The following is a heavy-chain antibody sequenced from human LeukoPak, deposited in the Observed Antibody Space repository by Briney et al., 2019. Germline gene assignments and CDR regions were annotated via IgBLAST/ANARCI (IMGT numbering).Heavy chain of an antibody. D-gene: IGHD2-2*01. CDR1: GYTFTSYY. V-gene: IGHV1-46*01. CDR3: ARELEILGYCSSTSCEYNWFDP. CDR2: INPSGGST. J-gene: IGHJ5*02. Sequence: ASVKVSCKASGYTFTSYYMLWVRQAPGQGLEWMGIINPSGGSTSYAQKFQGRVTMTRDTSTSTVYMELSSLRSEDTAVYYCARELEILGYCSSTSCEYNWFDPWGQGTLVTVSS.